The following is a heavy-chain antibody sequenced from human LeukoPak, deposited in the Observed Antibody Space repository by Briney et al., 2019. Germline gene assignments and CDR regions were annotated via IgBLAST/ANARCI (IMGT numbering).Heavy chain of an antibody. CDR3: ARGIQPPKYYGSGSDTFDI. CDR1: GFTFSTYA. CDR2: VLKAGNTK. D-gene: IGHD3-10*01. V-gene: IGHV3-30*04. Sequence: PGGSLRLSCVASGFTFSTYAIHWVCQAPGKGLEWVAVVLKAGNTKFYANSVKGRFTISRDNSKNTLYLQMNSLRAEDTSVYYCARGIQPPKYYGSGSDTFDIWGQGTMVTVSS. J-gene: IGHJ3*02.